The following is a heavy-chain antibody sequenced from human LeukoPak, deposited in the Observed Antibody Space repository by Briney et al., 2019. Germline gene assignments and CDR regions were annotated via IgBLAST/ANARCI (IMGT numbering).Heavy chain of an antibody. Sequence: SGTLSLTCAVSGGSISSSNWWSWVRQPPGKGLEWIGYIYYSGSTNYNPSLKSRVTISVDTSKNQFSLRLSSVTAADTAVYYCASFYDSSGYAYFDYWGQGTLVTVSS. J-gene: IGHJ4*02. CDR3: ASFYDSSGYAYFDY. D-gene: IGHD3-22*01. CDR2: IYYSGST. V-gene: IGHV4-4*02. CDR1: GGSISSSNW.